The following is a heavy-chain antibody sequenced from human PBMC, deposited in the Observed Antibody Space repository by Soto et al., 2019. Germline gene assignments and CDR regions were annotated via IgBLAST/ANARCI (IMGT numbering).Heavy chain of an antibody. Sequence: SVKVSCKASGGTFSSYAISWVRQAPGQGLEWMGGIIPIFGTANYAQKFQGRVTITADESTSTAYVELSSLRSEDTAVYYCARVQKATPYHYYGMDVWGQGTTVTVSS. V-gene: IGHV1-69*13. CDR2: IIPIFGTA. CDR3: ARVQKATPYHYYGMDV. CDR1: GGTFSSYA. J-gene: IGHJ6*02.